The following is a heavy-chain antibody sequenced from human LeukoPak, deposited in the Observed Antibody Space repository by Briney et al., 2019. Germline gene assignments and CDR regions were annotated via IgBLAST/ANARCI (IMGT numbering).Heavy chain of an antibody. Sequence: GGSLRLPCAASGFTFSSYAMHWVRQAPGKGLEWVAVISYDGSNKYYADSVKGRFTISRDNSKNTLYLQMNSLRAEDTAVYYCARDPAWMGLRLGELVGGALNWGQGTLVTVSS. CDR1: GFTFSSYA. J-gene: IGHJ4*02. CDR2: ISYDGSNK. D-gene: IGHD3-16*01. CDR3: ARDPAWMGLRLGELVGGALN. V-gene: IGHV3-30-3*01.